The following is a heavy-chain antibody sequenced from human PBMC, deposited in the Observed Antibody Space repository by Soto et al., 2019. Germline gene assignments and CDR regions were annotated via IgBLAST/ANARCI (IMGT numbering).Heavy chain of an antibody. V-gene: IGHV1-69*04. Sequence: ASVKVSCKASGGTFSSYAISWVRQAPGQGLEWMGRIIPIFGIANYAQKFQGRVTISADKSTSTAYMELSSLRSEDTAVYYCARMGYSSGWYSEFDIWGQGTMVTVSS. CDR1: GGTFSSYA. CDR3: ARMGYSSGWYSEFDI. D-gene: IGHD6-19*01. CDR2: IIPIFGIA. J-gene: IGHJ3*02.